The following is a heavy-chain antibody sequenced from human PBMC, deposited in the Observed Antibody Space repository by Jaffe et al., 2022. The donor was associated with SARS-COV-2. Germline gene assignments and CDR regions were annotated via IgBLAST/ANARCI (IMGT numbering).Heavy chain of an antibody. CDR1: GGSISSSSYY. D-gene: IGHD1-1*01. Sequence: QLQLQESGPGLVKPSETLSLTCTVSGGSISSSSYYWGWIRQPPGKGLEWIGSIYYSGSTYYNPSLKSRVTISVDTSKNQFSLKLSSVTAADTAVYYCARHGRLEPLQPYYYYGMDVWGQGTTVTVSS. V-gene: IGHV4-39*01. J-gene: IGHJ6*02. CDR2: IYYSGST. CDR3: ARHGRLEPLQPYYYYGMDV.